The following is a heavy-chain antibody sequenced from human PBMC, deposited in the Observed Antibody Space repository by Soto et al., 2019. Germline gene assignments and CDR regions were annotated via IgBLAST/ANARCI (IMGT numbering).Heavy chain of an antibody. D-gene: IGHD3-10*01. J-gene: IGHJ4*02. CDR3: ARTSGLKTGQLDY. Sequence: SETLSLTCAVPGYSIKTYNWWAWIRQPPGKGLEWIGYIYYTGSTYYNLSLKSRVTMSVDTSRDQFSLKLTSVTAADTAVYYCARTSGLKTGQLDYWGQGILVTVSS. V-gene: IGHV4-28*01. CDR2: IYYTGST. CDR1: GYSIKTYNW.